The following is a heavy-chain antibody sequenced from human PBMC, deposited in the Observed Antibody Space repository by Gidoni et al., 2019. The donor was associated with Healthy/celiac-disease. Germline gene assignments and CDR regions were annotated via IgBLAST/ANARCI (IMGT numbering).Heavy chain of an antibody. V-gene: IGHV4-34*01. CDR3: ASTRPMVTAKYFRGGWRY. CDR1: GGSFSGYY. Sequence: QVQLQQWGAGLLKPSETLSLTCAVYGGSFSGYYWSWIRQPPGKGLEWIGEINHSGSTNYNPSLKSRVTISVDTSKNQFSLKLSSVTAADTAVYYCASTRPMVTAKYFRGGWRYWGQGTLVTVSS. D-gene: IGHD2-21*02. J-gene: IGHJ4*02. CDR2: INHSGST.